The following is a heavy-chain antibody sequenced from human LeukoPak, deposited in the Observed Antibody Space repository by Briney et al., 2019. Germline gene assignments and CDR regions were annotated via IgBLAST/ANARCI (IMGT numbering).Heavy chain of an antibody. Sequence: PGGSLRLSCAASGFTFSSYAMSWVRQAPGKGLEWVSAISGSGGSTYYADSVKGQFTISRDNSKNTLYLQMNSLRAEDTAVYYCAKDDAISDDFWSGYYTPFDYWGQGTLVTVSS. J-gene: IGHJ4*02. CDR1: GFTFSSYA. CDR2: ISGSGGST. CDR3: AKDDAISDDFWSGYYTPFDY. V-gene: IGHV3-23*01. D-gene: IGHD3-3*01.